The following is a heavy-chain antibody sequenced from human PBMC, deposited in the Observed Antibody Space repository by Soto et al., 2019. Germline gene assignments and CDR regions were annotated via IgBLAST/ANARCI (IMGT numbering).Heavy chain of an antibody. D-gene: IGHD2-2*01. CDR2: ISSSSSYI. CDR1: GFTFSSYS. CDR3: ARDDCSSTSCKYYYYGMDV. Sequence: GGSLRLSCAASGFTFSSYSMNWVRQAPGKGLEWVSSISSSSSYIYYADSVKGRFTISRDNAKNSLYLQMNSLRAEDTAVYYCARDDCSSTSCKYYYYGMDVWGQGTTVTVSS. J-gene: IGHJ6*02. V-gene: IGHV3-21*01.